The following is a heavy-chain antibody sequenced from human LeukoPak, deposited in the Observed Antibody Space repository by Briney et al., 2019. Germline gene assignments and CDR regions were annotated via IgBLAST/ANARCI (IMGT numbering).Heavy chain of an antibody. CDR2: IKSKTDGGTT. CDR1: GFTFSNAW. V-gene: IGHV3-15*01. D-gene: IGHD1-1*01. CDR3: TTEGYNWNEGYFDY. J-gene: IGHJ4*02. Sequence: GGSLRLSCAASGFTFSNAWMSWVRQAPGKGLEWVGRIKSKTDGGTTDYAAPVKGRFTISRDDSKNTLYLQMNSLKAEDTAVYYCTTEGYNWNEGYFDYWGQGTLVTVSS.